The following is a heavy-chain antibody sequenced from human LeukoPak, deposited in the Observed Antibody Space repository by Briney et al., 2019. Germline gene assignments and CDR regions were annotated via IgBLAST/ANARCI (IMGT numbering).Heavy chain of an antibody. D-gene: IGHD3-22*01. CDR3: ARDPDYYDSSGYYYN. CDR1: GGSISSYY. V-gene: IGHV4-59*12. Sequence: SETLSLTCTVSGGSISSYYWSWIRQPPGKGLEWIGYIYYSGSTNYNPSLKSRVTISVDTSKNQFSLKLSSVTAADTAVYYCARDPDYYDSSGYYYNWGQGTLVTVSS. CDR2: IYYSGST. J-gene: IGHJ4*02.